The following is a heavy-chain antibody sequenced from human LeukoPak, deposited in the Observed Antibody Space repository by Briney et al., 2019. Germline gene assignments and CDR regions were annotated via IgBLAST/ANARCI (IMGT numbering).Heavy chain of an antibody. Sequence: SETLSLTCTVSGGSISSSSYYWGWIRQPPGKGLEWIGSIYYSGSTYYNPSLKSRVTISVDTSKNQFSLKLSSVTAADTAVYYCATYGADYWGQGTLVTVSS. CDR3: ATYGADY. J-gene: IGHJ4*02. CDR2: IYYSGST. D-gene: IGHD4-17*01. V-gene: IGHV4-39*01. CDR1: GGSISSSSYY.